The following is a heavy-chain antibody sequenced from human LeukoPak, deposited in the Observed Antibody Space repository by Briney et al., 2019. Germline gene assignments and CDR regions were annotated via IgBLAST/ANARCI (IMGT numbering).Heavy chain of an antibody. CDR1: GGTFSGYY. D-gene: IGHD6-19*01. CDR3: ARGRRVGYLAVAGWAPDY. V-gene: IGHV4-34*01. Sequence: SETLSLTCAVYGGTFSGYYWSWIRQPPGKGLEWIGVINHSGSTNYNPSLKSRVTISVDTSKNQFSLKLSSVTAADTAVYYCARGRRVGYLAVAGWAPDYWGQGTLVTVSS. J-gene: IGHJ4*02. CDR2: INHSGST.